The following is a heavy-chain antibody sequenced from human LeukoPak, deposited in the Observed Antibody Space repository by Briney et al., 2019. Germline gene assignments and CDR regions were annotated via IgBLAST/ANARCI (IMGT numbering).Heavy chain of an antibody. D-gene: IGHD6-13*01. CDR2: INHSGST. V-gene: IGHV4-34*01. CDR3: AKSGYSSSWYPRY. CDR1: GGSFSGYY. Sequence: NPSETLSLTCAVYGGSFSGYYWSWIRQPPGKGLEWIGEINHSGSTNYNPSLKSRVTISVDTSKNQFSLKLSSVTAADTAVYYCAKSGYSSSWYPRYWGPGTLVTVSS. J-gene: IGHJ4*02.